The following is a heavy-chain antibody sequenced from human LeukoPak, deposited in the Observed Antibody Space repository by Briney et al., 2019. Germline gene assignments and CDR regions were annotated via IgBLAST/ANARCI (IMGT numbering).Heavy chain of an antibody. Sequence: PSETLSLTCTVSGGSISSRSYYWGWIRQPPGKGLEWIGNIYYSGSTYYNPSLKSRVTISVDTSKNQFSLKLSSVTAADTAVYYCAREGGDGYSAIDYWGQGTLVTVSS. J-gene: IGHJ4*02. D-gene: IGHD3-22*01. CDR3: AREGGDGYSAIDY. V-gene: IGHV4-39*07. CDR2: IYYSGST. CDR1: GGSISSRSYY.